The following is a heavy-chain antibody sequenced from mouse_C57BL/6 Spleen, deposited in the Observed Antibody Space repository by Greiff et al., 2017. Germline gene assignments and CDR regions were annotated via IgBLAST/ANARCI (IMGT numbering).Heavy chain of an antibody. D-gene: IGHD2-4*01. V-gene: IGHV1-82*01. CDR2: IYPGDGDT. CDR3: ARDYYDGGAMDY. CDR1: GYAFSSSW. J-gene: IGHJ4*01. Sequence: VKLQESGPELVKPGASVKISCKASGYAFSSSWMNWVKQRPGKGLEWIGRIYPGDGDTNYNGKFKGKATLTADKSSSTAYMQLSSLTSEDSAVYFCARDYYDGGAMDYWGQGTSVTVSS.